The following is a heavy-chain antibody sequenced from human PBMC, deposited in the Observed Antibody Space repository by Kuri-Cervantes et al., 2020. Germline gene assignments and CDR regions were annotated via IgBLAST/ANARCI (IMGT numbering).Heavy chain of an antibody. D-gene: IGHD3-22*01. Sequence: SVKVSCKASVYNLHNFGISWVRQAPGQGLEWMGGNIPIFGTANSAQKFKGRVTMTTDESTSTAYMELSSLRSEDTAVYYCARDFPKRNYYDRSGYSLWGQGTLVTVSS. J-gene: IGHJ4*02. CDR3: ARDFPKRNYYDRSGYSL. CDR1: VYNLHNFG. CDR2: NIPIFGTA. V-gene: IGHV1-69*05.